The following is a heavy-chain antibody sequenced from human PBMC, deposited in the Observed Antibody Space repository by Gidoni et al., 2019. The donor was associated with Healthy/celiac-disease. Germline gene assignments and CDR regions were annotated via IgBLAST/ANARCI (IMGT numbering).Heavy chain of an antibody. V-gene: IGHV3-21*01. J-gene: IGHJ4*02. CDR2: ISSSRSYI. CDR3: AYYDMLTDYLDY. Sequence: EVQLVESGGGLVKPVGSLILSCVSSGFTFNGCTMNWVRQAPGKGLEWVSSISSSRSYIYYADSVKGRFTKARDNAKNALELQMNSRRAEETAVYYCAYYDMLTDYLDYWGQGTLVTVSS. CDR1: GFTFNGCT. D-gene: IGHD3-9*01.